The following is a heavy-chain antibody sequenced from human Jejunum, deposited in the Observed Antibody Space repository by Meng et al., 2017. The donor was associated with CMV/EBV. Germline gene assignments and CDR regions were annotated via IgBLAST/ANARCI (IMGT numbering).Heavy chain of an antibody. CDR2: INSDGSST. CDR3: ARTYSSGWLGTFWDY. D-gene: IGHD6-19*01. Sequence: FTFSNYWMHWVRQAPGKGLVWVSRINSDGSSTSYADSVKGRFTISRDNAKNTLYLQMNSLRAEDTAVYYCARTYSSGWLGTFWDYWGQGILVTVSS. J-gene: IGHJ4*02. V-gene: IGHV3-74*01. CDR1: FTFSNYW.